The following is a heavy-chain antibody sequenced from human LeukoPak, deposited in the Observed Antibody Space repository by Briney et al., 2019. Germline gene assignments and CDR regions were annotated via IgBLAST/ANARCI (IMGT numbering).Heavy chain of an antibody. CDR1: GFTFSSYE. Sequence: QPGGSLRLSCAASGFTFSSYELNWVRQAPGKGLEWLSYISSSGSTIYYADSVKGRFTISRDNAKNSLYLQMNSLRAEDTAVYYCAKPGNQLRRYYNCDMDVWGQGTTVTVSS. J-gene: IGHJ6*02. CDR2: ISSSGSTI. CDR3: AKPGNQLRRYYNCDMDV. V-gene: IGHV3-48*03. D-gene: IGHD1-14*01.